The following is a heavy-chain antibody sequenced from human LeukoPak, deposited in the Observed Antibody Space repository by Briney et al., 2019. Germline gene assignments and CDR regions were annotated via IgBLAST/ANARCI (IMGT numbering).Heavy chain of an antibody. Sequence: PGRSLRLSCAASGFTFSSYGMHWVRQAPGKGLEWVAVISYDGSNKYYADSVKGRFTISRDNSKNTLYLQMNSLRAEDTAVYYCAKDGHIVPTSYFDYWGQGTLVTVSS. CDR3: AKDGHIVPTSYFDY. D-gene: IGHD5-12*01. CDR1: GFTFSSYG. CDR2: ISYDGSNK. J-gene: IGHJ4*02. V-gene: IGHV3-30*18.